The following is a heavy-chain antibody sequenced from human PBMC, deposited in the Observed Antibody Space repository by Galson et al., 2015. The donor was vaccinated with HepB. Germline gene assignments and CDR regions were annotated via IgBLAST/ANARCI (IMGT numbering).Heavy chain of an antibody. CDR1: GFTFSNAW. CDR3: TTPNYYGSGSYYQ. J-gene: IGHJ4*02. CDR2: IKSKTDGGTT. D-gene: IGHD3-10*01. Sequence: SLRLSCAASGFTFSNAWMSWVRQAPGKGLEWVGRIKSKTDGGTTDYAAPVKGRFTISRDDSKNTLYLQMNSLKTEDTAVYYCTTPNYYGSGSYYQWGQGTLVTVSS. V-gene: IGHV3-15*01.